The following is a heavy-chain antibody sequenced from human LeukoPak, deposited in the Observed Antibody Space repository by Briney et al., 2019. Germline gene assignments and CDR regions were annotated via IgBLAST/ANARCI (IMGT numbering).Heavy chain of an antibody. J-gene: IGHJ4*02. Sequence: PGGSRRLSCAASGFTFSSYWMSWVRQAPGKGLEWVANIKQDGSEKYYVDSVKGRFTISRDNAKNSLYLQMNSLRAEDTAVYYCARVYYYDSSGYYGFFDYWGQGTLVTVSS. V-gene: IGHV3-7*04. CDR3: ARVYYYDSSGYYGFFDY. D-gene: IGHD3-22*01. CDR2: IKQDGSEK. CDR1: GFTFSSYW.